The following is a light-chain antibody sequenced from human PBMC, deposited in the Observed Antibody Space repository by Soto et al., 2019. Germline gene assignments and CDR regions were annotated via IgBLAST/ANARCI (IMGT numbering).Light chain of an antibody. Sequence: QSVLTQPPSASGTPGQRVTISCSGSSSNIGSNYVYWYQQLPGTAPKLLIYRNNQRPSGVPDRFSGSKSGTSASLAISGLRSEDEADYYCAAWDDSLSRSVFGGWTKLTVL. CDR1: SSNIGSNY. CDR3: AAWDDSLSRSV. J-gene: IGLJ2*01. V-gene: IGLV1-47*01. CDR2: RNN.